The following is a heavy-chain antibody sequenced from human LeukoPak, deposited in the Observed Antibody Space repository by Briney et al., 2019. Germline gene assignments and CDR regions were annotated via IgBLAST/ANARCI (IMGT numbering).Heavy chain of an antibody. CDR1: GGTFISYA. CDR2: IIPIFGTA. J-gene: IGHJ4*02. Sequence: GASVKVSCKASGGTFISYAISWVRQAPGQGLEWMGGIIPIFGTANYAQKFQGRVTITADESTSTAYMELSSLRSEDTAVYYCARGYYGSGSFHFAYWGQGTLVTVSS. CDR3: ARGYYGSGSFHFAY. V-gene: IGHV1-69*13. D-gene: IGHD3-10*01.